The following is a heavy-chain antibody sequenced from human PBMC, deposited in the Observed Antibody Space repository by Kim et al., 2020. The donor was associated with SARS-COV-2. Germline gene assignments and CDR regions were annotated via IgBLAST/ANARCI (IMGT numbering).Heavy chain of an antibody. D-gene: IGHD3-3*01. CDR2: INAGNGNT. Sequence: ASVKVSCKASGYTFTSYAMHWVRQAPGQRLEWMGWINAGNGNTKYSQKFQGRVTITRDTSASTAYMELSSLRSEDTAVYYCARFPPCKRASGVPRPDGCYLDYWGQGTLVTVSS. J-gene: IGHJ4*02. CDR1: GYTFTSYA. CDR3: ARFPPCKRASGVPRPDGCYLDY. V-gene: IGHV1-3*01.